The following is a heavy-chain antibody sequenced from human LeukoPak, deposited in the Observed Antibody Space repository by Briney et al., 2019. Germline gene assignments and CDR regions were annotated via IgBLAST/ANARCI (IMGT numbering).Heavy chain of an antibody. D-gene: IGHD3/OR15-3a*01. V-gene: IGHV3-33*06. J-gene: IGHJ3*02. CDR2: IWYDGSNK. CDR1: GFTFSSYG. CDR3: AKAWSGTVGFDI. Sequence: PGRSLRLSCAASGFTFSSYGMHWVRQAPGKGLEWVAVIWYDGSNKYYADSVKGRFTISRDNSKNTLYLQMNSLRAEDTAVYYCAKAWSGTVGFDIWGQGTVVTVSS.